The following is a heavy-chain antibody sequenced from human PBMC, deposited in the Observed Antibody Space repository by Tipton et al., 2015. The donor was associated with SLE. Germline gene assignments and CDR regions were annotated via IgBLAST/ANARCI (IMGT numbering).Heavy chain of an antibody. Sequence: SLRLSCAASGFTFSSYSMNWVRQAPGKGLEWVSSISSSSSYIYYADSVKGRFTISRDNAKNSLYLQMNSLRAEDTAVYYCARGGGSSHRNAFDIWGQGTMVTVSS. J-gene: IGHJ3*02. D-gene: IGHD1-26*01. CDR1: GFTFSSYS. V-gene: IGHV3-21*01. CDR2: ISSSSSYI. CDR3: ARGGGSSHRNAFDI.